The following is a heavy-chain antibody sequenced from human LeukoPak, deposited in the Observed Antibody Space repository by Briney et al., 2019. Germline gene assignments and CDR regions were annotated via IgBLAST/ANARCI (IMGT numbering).Heavy chain of an antibody. CDR3: AKDLSGAVGATLRARFDY. Sequence: GESLRLSCAASGFTFSSYAMSWVRQAPGKGLEWVSAISGSGGSTYYADSVKGRFTISRDNSKNTLYLQMNSLRAEDTAVYYCAKDLSGAVGATLRARFDYWGQGTLVTVSS. V-gene: IGHV3-23*01. CDR1: GFTFSSYA. D-gene: IGHD1-26*01. J-gene: IGHJ4*02. CDR2: ISGSGGST.